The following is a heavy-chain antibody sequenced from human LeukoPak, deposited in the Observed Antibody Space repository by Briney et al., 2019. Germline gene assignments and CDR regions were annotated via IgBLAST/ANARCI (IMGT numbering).Heavy chain of an antibody. CDR1: GFTFSNYA. V-gene: IGHV3-30*01. CDR3: ATGRGGCINGLCYIDY. Sequence: GRSLRLSCAASGFTFSNYAMHWVRQAPGKGLEWVAVISYDGTYKYYADSVQGRFTISRDNSKNTLDLQMNSLRAEGTAVYYCATGRGGCINGLCYIDYWGQGTLVTVSS. CDR2: ISYDGTYK. J-gene: IGHJ4*02. D-gene: IGHD2-8*01.